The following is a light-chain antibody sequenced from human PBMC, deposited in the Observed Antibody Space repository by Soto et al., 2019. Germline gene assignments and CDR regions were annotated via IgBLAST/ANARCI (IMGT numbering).Light chain of an antibody. CDR3: QQYGSSPVT. CDR2: GAS. Sequence: EVVLTQSPVTLSLSPGERATLSCRASQSVTSNYLAWYQQKLGQAPRLLIYGASSRVTGIPDRFSGSGSGTDFILTISRLEPEDFGVYFCQQYGSSPVTFGGGTKVQIK. J-gene: IGKJ4*02. V-gene: IGKV3-20*01. CDR1: QSVTSNY.